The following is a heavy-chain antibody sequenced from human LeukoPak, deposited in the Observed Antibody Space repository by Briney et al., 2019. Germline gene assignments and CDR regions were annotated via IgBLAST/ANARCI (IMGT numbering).Heavy chain of an antibody. V-gene: IGHV3-23*01. CDR3: AKVLLGTSCYDAMDV. D-gene: IGHD2-2*01. CDR2: NSGSGGST. Sequence: GGSLRLSCAASGFTFSSYAMNWVRQAPGKGLELVSCNSGSGGSTYYADSVKGRFTISRDNSKNTVYLQMNSLRAEDTAVYYCAKVLLGTSCYDAMDVWGQGTPVSVSS. CDR1: GFTFSSYA. J-gene: IGHJ6*02.